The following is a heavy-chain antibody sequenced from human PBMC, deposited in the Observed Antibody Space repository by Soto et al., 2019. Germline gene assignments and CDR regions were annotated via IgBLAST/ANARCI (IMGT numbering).Heavy chain of an antibody. J-gene: IGHJ4*02. D-gene: IGHD3-22*01. V-gene: IGHV3-30*18. CDR2: ISYDGSNK. CDR1: GFTFSSYG. CDR3: AKDQEYYYDSSGYYFIDY. Sequence: GGSLRLSCAASGFTFSSYGMHWVRQAPGKGLEWVAVISYDGSNKYYADSVKGRFTISRDNSKNTLYLQMNSLRAEDTAVYYCAKDQEYYYDSSGYYFIDYWGQGTLVTVSS.